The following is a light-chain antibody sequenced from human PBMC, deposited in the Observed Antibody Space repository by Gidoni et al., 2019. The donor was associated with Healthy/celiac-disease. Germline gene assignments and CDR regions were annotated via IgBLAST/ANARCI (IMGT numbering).Light chain of an antibody. Sequence: DIQMTQSPSSLSASVGDRVTITCRASQSISSYLNWYQQKPGKAPKLLIYAASSLQIGVPSRFSGSGSGTDFTLTISSRQPEDFATYYCQQSYSTPRTFGQGTKVEIK. V-gene: IGKV1-39*01. CDR3: QQSYSTPRT. CDR2: AAS. CDR1: QSISSY. J-gene: IGKJ1*01.